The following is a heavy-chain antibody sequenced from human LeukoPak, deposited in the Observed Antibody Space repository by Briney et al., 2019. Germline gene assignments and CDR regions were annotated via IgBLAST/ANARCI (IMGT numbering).Heavy chain of an antibody. Sequence: GGSLRLSCAASGFTFSSYAMSWVRQAPGKGLEWVSAISGSGGSTYYADSVKGRFTISRDNSKNTLYLQMNSLKTEDTAVYYCTRRLMTTVNDYWGQGTLVTVSS. CDR2: ISGSGGST. J-gene: IGHJ4*02. D-gene: IGHD4-17*01. CDR1: GFTFSSYA. V-gene: IGHV3-23*01. CDR3: TRRLMTTVNDY.